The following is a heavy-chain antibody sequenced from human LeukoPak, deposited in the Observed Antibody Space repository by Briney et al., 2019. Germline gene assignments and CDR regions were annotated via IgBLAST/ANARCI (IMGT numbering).Heavy chain of an antibody. CDR1: GDSISSYY. CDR2: MYHSGIT. D-gene: IGHD2-15*01. V-gene: IGHV4-59*01. CDR3: ARESNCSGGSCPKNNWFDP. J-gene: IGHJ5*02. Sequence: SETLSLTCTASGDSISSYYWSWIRQTPGKGLEWIGYMYHSGITKYNPSLKSRVTISVDTSKNQFSLKLSSVTAADTALYYCARESNCSGGSCPKNNWFDPWGQGTLVTVSS.